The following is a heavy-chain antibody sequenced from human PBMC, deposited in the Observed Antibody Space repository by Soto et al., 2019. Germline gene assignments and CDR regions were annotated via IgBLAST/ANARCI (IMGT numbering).Heavy chain of an antibody. J-gene: IGHJ2*01. CDR3: AKATWGYWYFDL. CDR2: ISGSGDSP. CDR1: GFIFRSYG. Sequence: EVQLLESGGGLVQPGGSLRLSCAASGFIFRSYGMSWVRQAPGKGLEWDSAISGSGDSPYYADSVKGRFTVSRDNSKNTLYLQMTSLRAEDTAVYYCAKATWGYWYFDLWGRGTLVTVSS. D-gene: IGHD7-27*01. V-gene: IGHV3-23*01.